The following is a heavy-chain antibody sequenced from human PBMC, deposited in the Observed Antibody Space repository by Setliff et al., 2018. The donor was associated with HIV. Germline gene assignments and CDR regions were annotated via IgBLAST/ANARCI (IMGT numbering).Heavy chain of an antibody. Sequence: PSETLSLTCAGSGASIRSGVYYWSWIRQPAGKGPEWIGHIFPSGSTNHSPSLKSRITISMDTSKNHLSLKLSSGTAADTAVYYCARDPFIATIRYAFDIWGQGTMVTVSS. J-gene: IGHJ3*02. CDR1: GASIRSGVYY. CDR2: IFPSGST. V-gene: IGHV4-61*09. CDR3: ARDPFIATIRYAFDI. D-gene: IGHD2-21*01.